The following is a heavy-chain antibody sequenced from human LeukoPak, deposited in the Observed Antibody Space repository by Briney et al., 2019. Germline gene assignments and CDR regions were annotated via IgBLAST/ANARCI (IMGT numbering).Heavy chain of an antibody. D-gene: IGHD2-2*01. CDR2: IRPNSGVT. Sequence: ASVKVSCKASGYTFAAYYMYWVRQAPGQGLEWMGWIRPNSGVTNYTQKFQGRVTMTRDTSISTAYMELSRLRSDDTAVYYCARDHYCSSTSCYGWFDPWGQGTLVTVSS. V-gene: IGHV1-2*02. J-gene: IGHJ5*02. CDR3: ARDHYCSSTSCYGWFDP. CDR1: GYTFAAYY.